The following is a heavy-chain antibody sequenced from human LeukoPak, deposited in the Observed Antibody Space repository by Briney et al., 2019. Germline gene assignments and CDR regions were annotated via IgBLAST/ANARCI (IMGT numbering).Heavy chain of an antibody. CDR3: ARGGGRYYDILTGYYPTTLDY. CDR2: IYYSGST. V-gene: IGHV4-61*01. J-gene: IGHJ4*02. CDR1: GPSISSIIYY. Sequence: SETLSLTCTVSGPSISSIIYYWSWIRQPPGKGLEWIGYIYYSGSTNYNPSLKSRVTISVDTSKNQFSLKLSSVTAADTAVYYCARGGGRYYDILTGYYPTTLDYWGQGTLVTVSS. D-gene: IGHD3-9*01.